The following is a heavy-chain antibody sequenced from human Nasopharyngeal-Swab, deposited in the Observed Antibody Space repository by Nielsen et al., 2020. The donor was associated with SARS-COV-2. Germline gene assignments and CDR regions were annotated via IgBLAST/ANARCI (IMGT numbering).Heavy chain of an antibody. CDR2: ISSSSSDI. CDR3: ARARQASYYYGMDV. CDR1: GFRDYS. V-gene: IGHV3-21*01. D-gene: IGHD6-25*01. J-gene: IGHJ6*02. Sequence: GESLKISCVDSGFRDYSMNWVRQAPGKGLEWVSSISSSSSDIYYADSVKGRFTISRDSAKNSLYLQMNSLRAEDTAVYYCARARQASYYYGMDVWGQGTTVTVSS.